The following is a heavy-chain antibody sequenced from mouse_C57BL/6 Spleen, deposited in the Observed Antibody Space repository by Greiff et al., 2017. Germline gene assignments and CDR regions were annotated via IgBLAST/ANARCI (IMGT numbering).Heavy chain of an antibody. CDR3: ASGGNDGYYFAY. D-gene: IGHD2-3*01. CDR2: IWGVGST. V-gene: IGHV2-6*01. CDR1: GFSLTSYG. J-gene: IGHJ3*01. Sequence: VQGVESGPGLVAPSQSLSITCTVSGFSLTSYGVDWVRQSPGKGLEWLGVIWGVGSTNYNSALISRLSISKDNSKSQVFLKMNSLQTDDTAMYYCASGGNDGYYFAYWGQGTLVTVSA.